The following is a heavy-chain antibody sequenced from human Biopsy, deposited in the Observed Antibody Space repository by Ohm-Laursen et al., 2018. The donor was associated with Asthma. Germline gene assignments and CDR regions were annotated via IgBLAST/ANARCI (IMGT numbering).Heavy chain of an antibody. J-gene: IGHJ6*02. CDR2: IMTVFGTT. CDR3: ARCQVGYSSGWSLLLKKIYYAGMDV. D-gene: IGHD6-19*01. CDR1: GGTFSNFA. V-gene: IGHV1-69*13. Sequence: SVKASCKAPGGTFSNFAISWVRQAPGQGLEWLGGIMTVFGTTNYAQKFQGRVTITADESTSTAYMEVTSLRSEDTAIYYCARCQVGYSSGWSLLLKKIYYAGMDVWGQGTAVTVSS.